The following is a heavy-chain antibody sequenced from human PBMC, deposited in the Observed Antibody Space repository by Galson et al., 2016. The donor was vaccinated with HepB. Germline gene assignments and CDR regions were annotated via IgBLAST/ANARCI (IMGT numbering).Heavy chain of an antibody. CDR3: ANWDHYSDACDF. CDR2: ITAHNDIT. D-gene: IGHD3-10*01. CDR1: GVAFNSYG. V-gene: IGHV1-18*04. J-gene: IGHJ3*01. Sequence: SVKVSCKASGVAFNSYGITWVRQAPGQGLEWMGRITAHNDITKYAQKFQGRVAMTSDTSTKTFFMELRSLRSDDTAVYFCANWDHYSDACDFWGQGTLVTVSS.